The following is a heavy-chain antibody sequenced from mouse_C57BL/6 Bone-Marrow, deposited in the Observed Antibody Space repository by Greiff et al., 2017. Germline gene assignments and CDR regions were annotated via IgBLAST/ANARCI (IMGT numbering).Heavy chain of an antibody. CDR2: INPNNGGT. Sequence: EVQLQQSGPELVKPGASVKISCKASGYTFTDYYMNWVKQSHGKSLAWIGDINPNNGGTSYNQKFKGKATLTVDKSSSTAYMEPHSLTSEDSAVYYCARESIYYDYEDYFDYWGQGTTRTVSS. CDR3: ARESIYYDYEDYFDY. D-gene: IGHD2-4*01. V-gene: IGHV1-26*01. J-gene: IGHJ2*01. CDR1: GYTFTDYY.